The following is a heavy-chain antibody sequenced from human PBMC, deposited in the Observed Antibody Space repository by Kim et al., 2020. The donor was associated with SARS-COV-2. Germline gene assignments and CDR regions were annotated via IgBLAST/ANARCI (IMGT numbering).Heavy chain of an antibody. J-gene: IGHJ4*02. CDR2: ISYDGSNK. CDR1: GFTFSSYA. D-gene: IGHD2-2*01. V-gene: IGHV3-30*04. CDR3: ARDLWASCYDY. Sequence: GGSLRLSCAASGFTFSSYAMHWVRQAPGKGLEWVAVISYDGSNKYYADSVKGRFTISRDNSKNTLYLQMNSLRAEDTAVYYCARDLWASCYDYWGQGTLV.